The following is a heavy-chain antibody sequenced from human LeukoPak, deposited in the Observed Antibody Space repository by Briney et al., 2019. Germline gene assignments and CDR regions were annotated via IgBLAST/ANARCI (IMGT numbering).Heavy chain of an antibody. Sequence: GGSLRRSCAASEFSVGSNYMSWVSQAPGKGLEWVSLIYSVGSTYYADSVKGRFTISRDNAKNSLYLQMNSVRAEDTAVYYCARDPLQDDSSGYHERLRHWFDPWGQGTLVTVSS. V-gene: IGHV3-66*01. D-gene: IGHD3-22*01. J-gene: IGHJ5*02. CDR3: ARDPLQDDSSGYHERLRHWFDP. CDR2: IYSVGST. CDR1: EFSVGSNY.